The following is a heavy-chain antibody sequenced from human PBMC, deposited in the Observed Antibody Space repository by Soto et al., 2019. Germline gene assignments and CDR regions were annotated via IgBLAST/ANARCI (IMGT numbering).Heavy chain of an antibody. CDR2: IYYSGST. CDR3: ARDERQQLVLDY. J-gene: IGHJ4*02. CDR1: GGSISSGGYY. V-gene: IGHV4-31*03. Sequence: SETLSLTCTVSGGSISSGGYYWSWIRQHPGKGLEWIGYIYYSGSTYYNPSLKSRVTISVDTSKNQFSLKLSSVTAADTAVYYCARDERQQLVLDYWGQGTLVTVSS. D-gene: IGHD6-13*01.